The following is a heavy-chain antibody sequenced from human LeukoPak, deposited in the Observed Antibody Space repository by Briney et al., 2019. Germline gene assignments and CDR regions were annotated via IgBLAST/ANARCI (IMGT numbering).Heavy chain of an antibody. V-gene: IGHV3-33*01. CDR1: GFTFSRHG. CDR2: IWYDGSNK. J-gene: IGHJ4*02. Sequence: GGSLRLSCAASGFTFSRHGMHWVRQAPGKGLEWVAVIWYDGSNKYYADSVKGRFTISRDSSKNTLYLQMNSLRAEDTAVYYCARDAYGDYYFDYWGQGTLVTVSS. CDR3: ARDAYGDYYFDY. D-gene: IGHD4-17*01.